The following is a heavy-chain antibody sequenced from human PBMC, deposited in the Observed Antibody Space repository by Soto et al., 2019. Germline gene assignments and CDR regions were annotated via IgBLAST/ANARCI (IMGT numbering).Heavy chain of an antibody. CDR2: MNPNSGNT. V-gene: IGHV1-8*01. Sequence: QVQLVQSGAEVKKPGASVKVSCKASGYTFTSYDINWVRQATGQGLEWMGWMNPNSGNTGYAQKFQGRVTMTRNTSISTAYMERSSRRDEDTAVYYCARTRITSCGVKRYWFDPWGQGTLVTVSS. J-gene: IGHJ5*02. D-gene: IGHD3-3*01. CDR1: GYTFTSYD. CDR3: ARTRITSCGVKRYWFDP.